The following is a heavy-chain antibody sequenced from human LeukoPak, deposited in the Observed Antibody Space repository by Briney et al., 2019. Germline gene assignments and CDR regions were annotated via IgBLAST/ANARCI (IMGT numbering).Heavy chain of an antibody. CDR2: INPNNGGV. D-gene: IGHD3-10*01. Sequence: ASVKVSCKASGYTFTGYYMHWVRQAPGQGLEWMGWINPNNGGVHYAQKFQGRVTMTRDTSISTAYMELSRLRSDDTAVYYCARDLNGSGKFYNGALDYWGQGTLVTVSS. J-gene: IGHJ4*02. V-gene: IGHV1-2*02. CDR1: GYTFTGYY. CDR3: ARDLNGSGKFYNGALDY.